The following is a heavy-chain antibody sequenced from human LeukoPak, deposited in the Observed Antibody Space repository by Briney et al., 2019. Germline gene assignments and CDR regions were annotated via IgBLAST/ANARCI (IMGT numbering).Heavy chain of an antibody. V-gene: IGHV4-34*01. CDR2: INHSGST. CDR3: ARGETAPGVFWSGYYTRHFDY. CDR1: GGSFSGYY. Sequence: SETLSLTCAVYGGSFSGYYWSWIRQPPGKGLEWIGEINHSGSTNYNPSLKSRVTISVDTSKNQFSLKLSSVTAADTAVYYCARGETAPGVFWSGYYTRHFDYWGQGTLVTVSS. J-gene: IGHJ4*02. D-gene: IGHD3-3*01.